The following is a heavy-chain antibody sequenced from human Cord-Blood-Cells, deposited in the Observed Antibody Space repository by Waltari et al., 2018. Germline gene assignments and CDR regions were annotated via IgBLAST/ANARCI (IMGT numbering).Heavy chain of an antibody. CDR3: ARALNTMVQGVISAFDI. D-gene: IGHD3-10*01. J-gene: IGHJ3*02. Sequence: QVQLVQSGAEVKKPGSSLKVSCKASGGTLSSYAISWVRPAPRQGLEWMGGIIPIFGTANYAQKFQGRVTITADESPSTAYMELSSLSSEDTAVYYYARALNTMVQGVISAFDIWGQGTMVTVSS. CDR1: GGTLSSYA. V-gene: IGHV1-69*01. CDR2: IIPIFGTA.